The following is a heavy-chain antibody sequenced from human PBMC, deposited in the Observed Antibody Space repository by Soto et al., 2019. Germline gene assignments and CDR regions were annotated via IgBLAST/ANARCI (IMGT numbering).Heavy chain of an antibody. CDR3: ARHFWNDYGDYYFDY. CDR1: VGSITSDNYY. J-gene: IGHJ4*02. CDR2: IFYSGST. V-gene: IGHV4-39*01. D-gene: IGHD4-17*01. Sequence: PSETLSLTCTVSVGSITSDNYYWGWIRQPPGKGLEWIGSIFYSGSTYYNPSLKSRVTISVDTSRNQFSLRLSSLTAADTAVYYCARHFWNDYGDYYFDYWGQGTLVTVSS.